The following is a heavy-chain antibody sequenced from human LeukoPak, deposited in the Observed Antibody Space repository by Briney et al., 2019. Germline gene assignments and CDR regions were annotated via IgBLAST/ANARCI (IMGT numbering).Heavy chain of an antibody. CDR3: ARAPYCIGGSCRFDY. CDR1: GFTSSSYW. Sequence: GGSLRLSCAVSGFTSSSYWMSWVRQAPGKGLEWVANIKQDGSEKYYVDSVKGRFTMSRDNAKNSLYLQMNSLRAEDTAVYYCARAPYCIGGSCRFDYWGQGTLVTVSS. J-gene: IGHJ4*02. V-gene: IGHV3-7*03. CDR2: IKQDGSEK. D-gene: IGHD2-15*01.